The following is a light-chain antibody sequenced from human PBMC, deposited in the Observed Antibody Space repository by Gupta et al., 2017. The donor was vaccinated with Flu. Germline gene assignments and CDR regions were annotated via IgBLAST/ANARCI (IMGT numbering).Light chain of an antibody. V-gene: IGKV1-12*01. CDR1: RGISSW. CDR3: RQRYGIPDR. J-gene: IGKJ5*01. Sequence: PSSVSASVGDRVTIACRASRGISSWFASYHQKPGGAAKLLLYKSSTMQTAVLSKIGGSGSSGAFTLTIISMLPQDYATYYCRQRYGIPDRFGQGTLLEIK. CDR2: KSS.